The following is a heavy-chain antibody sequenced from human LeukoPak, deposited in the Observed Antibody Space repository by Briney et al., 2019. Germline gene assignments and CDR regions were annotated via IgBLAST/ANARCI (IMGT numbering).Heavy chain of an antibody. J-gene: IGHJ4*02. Sequence: SETLSLTCTVSGDSISSGSYYWSWIRQPDGKGLEWIGRMYSSGTTNYNPSLKSRVIISVDKSKNQFSLKLSSVTAADTAVYYCARETKYGGNSGGFDYWGQGTLVTVSS. D-gene: IGHD4-23*01. CDR3: ARETKYGGNSGGFDY. V-gene: IGHV4-61*02. CDR2: MYSSGTT. CDR1: GDSISSGSYY.